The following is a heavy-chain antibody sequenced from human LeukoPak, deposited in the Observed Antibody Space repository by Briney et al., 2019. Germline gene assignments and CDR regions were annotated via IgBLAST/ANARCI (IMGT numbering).Heavy chain of an antibody. CDR3: AVYCSSASCYGNDAFDV. V-gene: IGHV4-39*01. J-gene: IGHJ3*01. D-gene: IGHD2-2*01. CDR2: MYYTGST. Sequence: SETLSLTCTVSGGSISSSSYYWGWIRQPPGKGLEWIGTMYYTGSTYYNPSLKSRVTISLDTSKNQFSLKLNSVTAADTAVYYCAVYCSSASCYGNDAFDVWGQGTMVSVSS. CDR1: GGSISSSSYY.